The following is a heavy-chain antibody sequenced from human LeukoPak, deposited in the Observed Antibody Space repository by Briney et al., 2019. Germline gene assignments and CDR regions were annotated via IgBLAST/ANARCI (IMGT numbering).Heavy chain of an antibody. CDR2: IFPGDSRT. V-gene: IGHV5-51*01. CDR3: ACRDFTSTWSGP. Sequence: GESLKISCEGFGYSFTNYWIGWVRQMPGKGLEWMGVIFPGDSRTRYNPSFQGQITISVDKSINTAYLQWSSLKASDTATYFCACRDFTSTWSGPWGQGTLVTVSS. J-gene: IGHJ5*02. D-gene: IGHD2-2*01. CDR1: GYSFTNYW.